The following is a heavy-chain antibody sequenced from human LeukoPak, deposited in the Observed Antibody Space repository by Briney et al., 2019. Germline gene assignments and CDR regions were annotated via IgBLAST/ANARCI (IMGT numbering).Heavy chain of an antibody. CDR3: ARVTTVAASGGRSYNS. D-gene: IGHD6-19*01. CDR1: GFTVSSTY. J-gene: IGHJ4*02. V-gene: IGHV3-66*01. CDR2: VHPDGST. Sequence: QPGGSLRLSCAVSGFTVSSTYLASVRQAPGKGLEWVVSVHPDGSTYYTDSVKGRFTVSRDYSKNTLYLQMTSLRADDTAVYYCARVTTVAASGGRSYNSWGQGTLVTVSS.